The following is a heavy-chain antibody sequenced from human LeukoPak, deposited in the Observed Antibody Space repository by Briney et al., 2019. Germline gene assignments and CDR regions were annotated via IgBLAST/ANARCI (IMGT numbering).Heavy chain of an antibody. CDR2: IYTSGST. CDR1: GGSINSYY. D-gene: IGHD6-19*01. J-gene: IGHJ4*02. CDR3: ARAPEAGTGEIDY. Sequence: SETLSLTCTVSGGSINSYYWSWIRQPAGHGLEWIGRIYTSGSTNYSHSLKSRVTISVDTSKNQFSLKLSSVTAADTAVYYCARAPEAGTGEIDYWGQGTLVTVSS. V-gene: IGHV4-4*07.